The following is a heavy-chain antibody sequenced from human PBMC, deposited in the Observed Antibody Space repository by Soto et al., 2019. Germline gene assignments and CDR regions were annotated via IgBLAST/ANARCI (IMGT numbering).Heavy chain of an antibody. CDR1: GGTFSSYA. D-gene: IGHD2-15*01. Sequence: SVKVSCKASGGTFSSYAISWVRQAPGQGLEWMGGIIPIFGTANYAQKFQGRVTITADESTSTAYMELSSLRSEDTAVYYCARDLPRCSGGSCYSWPYYFDYWGQGTLVTAPQ. CDR3: ARDLPRCSGGSCYSWPYYFDY. CDR2: IIPIFGTA. J-gene: IGHJ4*02. V-gene: IGHV1-69*13.